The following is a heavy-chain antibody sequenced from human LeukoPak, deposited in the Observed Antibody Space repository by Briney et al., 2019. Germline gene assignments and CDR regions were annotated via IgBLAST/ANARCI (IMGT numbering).Heavy chain of an antibody. CDR1: GGSFSGYY. D-gene: IGHD3-3*01. Sequence: SETLSLTCAVYGGSFSGYYWSWIRQPPGKGLEWIGEINHSGSTNYNPSLKSRVTISVDTSKNQFSLKLSSVTAADTAVYYCARGSMRSWLRFLGWVYWGQGTLVTVSS. CDR2: INHSGST. CDR3: ARGSMRSWLRFLGWVY. J-gene: IGHJ4*02. V-gene: IGHV4-34*01.